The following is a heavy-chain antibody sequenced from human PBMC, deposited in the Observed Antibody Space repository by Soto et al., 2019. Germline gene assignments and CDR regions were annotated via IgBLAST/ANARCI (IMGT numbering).Heavy chain of an antibody. V-gene: IGHV4-59*06. J-gene: IGHJ5*02. CDR2: IYYSGST. Sequence: SDTLALHFTFSGGSIRIYYWLLVRQHPVKGLEWIGYIYYSGSTYYNPSLKSRVTISVDTSKNQFSLKLSSVTAADTAVYYCARGKGGGSIAAAGMRWFGPWGQGTLVTVS. D-gene: IGHD6-13*01. CDR1: GGSIRIYY. CDR3: ARGKGGGSIAAAGMRWFGP.